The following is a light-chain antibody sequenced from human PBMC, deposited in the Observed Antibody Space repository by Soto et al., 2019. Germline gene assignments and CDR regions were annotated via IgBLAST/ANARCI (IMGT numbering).Light chain of an antibody. V-gene: IGLV1-47*01. CDR1: SSNIGSNY. CDR3: AAWDDSLSGYVV. Sequence: QPVLTQPPSASGTPGQRVTISCSGSSSNIGSNYVYWYRQLPGTAPKLLIYRNNQRPSGVPDRFSGSKSGTSASLAISGLRSEDEADYYCAAWDDSLSGYVVFGGGTKLTVL. CDR2: RNN. J-gene: IGLJ2*01.